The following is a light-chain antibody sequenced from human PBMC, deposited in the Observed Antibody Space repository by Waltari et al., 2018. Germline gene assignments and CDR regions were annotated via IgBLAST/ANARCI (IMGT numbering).Light chain of an antibody. J-gene: IGKJ4*01. CDR3: QQRYKWPHS. CDR2: DAF. Sequence: EIVLTQSPATLSLSAGERATLSCRASQIVSTNLAWYQKRPGKAPRLLIYDAFDRAAGVPARFSGSSSGVEFTLTISSLEPEDSGVYFCQQRYKWPHSFGGGTKVEI. V-gene: IGKV3-11*01. CDR1: QIVSTN.